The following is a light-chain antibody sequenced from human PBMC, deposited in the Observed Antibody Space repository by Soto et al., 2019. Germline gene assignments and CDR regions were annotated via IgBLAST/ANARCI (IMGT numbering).Light chain of an antibody. CDR2: KAS. CDR1: QSISSW. Sequence: DIQLSQSPSCLSASMGDGVTITFRASQSISSWLAWYQQKPGKAPKLLIYKASTLKSGVPSRFSGSGSGTDFSLTISSLQPEDFATYYCQQLNSYPQTFGQGTKVDIK. J-gene: IGKJ1*01. V-gene: IGKV1-5*03. CDR3: QQLNSYPQT.